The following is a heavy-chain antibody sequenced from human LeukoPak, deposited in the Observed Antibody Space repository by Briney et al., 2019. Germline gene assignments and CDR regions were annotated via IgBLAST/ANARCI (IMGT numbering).Heavy chain of an antibody. CDR3: ARDGLYCDTTGCYKNFDY. D-gene: IGHD2-2*02. CDR2: IYSGGST. V-gene: IGHV3-66*01. CDR1: GFTVSRNY. J-gene: IGHJ4*02. Sequence: PGGSLRLSCAVSGFTVSRNYMSWVRQAPGKGLEWVSVIYSGGSTYYADSVKGRFTISRDNSKNTLYLQMNSLRAEDTAVYYCARDGLYCDTTGCYKNFDYWGQGTLVTVSS.